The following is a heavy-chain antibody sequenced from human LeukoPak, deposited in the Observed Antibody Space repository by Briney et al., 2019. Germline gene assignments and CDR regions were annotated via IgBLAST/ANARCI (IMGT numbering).Heavy chain of an antibody. CDR1: GFTFSSYA. CDR2: ISSNGGST. V-gene: IGHV3-64D*09. CDR3: VKDPPAYYYDSSGYYYPLDAFDI. D-gene: IGHD3-22*01. J-gene: IGHJ3*02. Sequence: GGSLRLSCSASGFTFSSYAMHWVRQAPGKGLEYVSAISSNGGSTYYADSVKGRFTISRDNSKNRLYLQMSSLRAEDTAVYYCVKDPPAYYYDSSGYYYPLDAFDIWGQGTMVTVSS.